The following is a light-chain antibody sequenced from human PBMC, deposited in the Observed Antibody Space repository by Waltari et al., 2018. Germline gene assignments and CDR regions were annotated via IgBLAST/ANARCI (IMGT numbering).Light chain of an antibody. CDR2: QAS. J-gene: IGKJ5*01. CDR3: QQYKSYPIT. Sequence: DIQMTQSPSTLSASIGDRVTITCRASQSIAIWLAWYQQKPGKDPKLPIYQASSLESGVASRFSGSGFGTEFTLTISSLQPDDFAVYYCQQYKSYPITFGQGTRLEIK. V-gene: IGKV1-5*03. CDR1: QSIAIW.